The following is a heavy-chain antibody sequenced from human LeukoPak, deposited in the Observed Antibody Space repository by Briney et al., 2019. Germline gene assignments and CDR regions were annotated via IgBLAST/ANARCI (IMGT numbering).Heavy chain of an antibody. CDR2: ISSSGSTI. J-gene: IGHJ5*02. D-gene: IGHD4-17*01. Sequence: GGSLRLSCAASGFTFSDYYMSWIRQAPGKGLEWVSYISSSGSTIYYADSVKGRFTISRDNAKNSLYLQMNSLRAEDTAVYYCARARHDYGDYVRFDPWGQGTLVTVSS. V-gene: IGHV3-11*01. CDR1: GFTFSDYY. CDR3: ARARHDYGDYVRFDP.